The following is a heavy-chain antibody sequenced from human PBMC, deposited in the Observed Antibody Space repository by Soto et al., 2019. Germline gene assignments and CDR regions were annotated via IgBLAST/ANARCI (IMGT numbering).Heavy chain of an antibody. D-gene: IGHD2-2*01. J-gene: IGHJ4*02. V-gene: IGHV3-33*08. CDR3: ARVPKGEREREGVPAAAPLDF. CDR1: GFTFSSYG. CDR2: IWYDGSNK. Sequence: GGSLRLSCAASGFTFSSYGMPWVRQAPGKGLEWVAVIWYDGSNKYYADSVKGRFTISRDNSKNTLYLQMTSLRAEDTEVDDCARVPKGEREREGVPAAAPLDFWGQGTLVTVSA.